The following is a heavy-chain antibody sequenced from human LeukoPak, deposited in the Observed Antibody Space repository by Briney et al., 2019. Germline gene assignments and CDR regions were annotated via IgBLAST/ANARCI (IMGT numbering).Heavy chain of an antibody. D-gene: IGHD4-23*01. J-gene: IGHJ4*02. V-gene: IGHV3-30*04. CDR3: ARDYGGNSADYYFDY. CDR2: ISYDGRDK. CDR1: GLTFSYYA. Sequence: GRSLRLSCAASGLTFSYYAMHWVRQAPGRGLEWLAVISYDGRDKHYVDSVKGRFTISRDNSRNTLYLQMNSLRAEDTAVYYCARDYGGNSADYYFDYWGQGTLVTVSS.